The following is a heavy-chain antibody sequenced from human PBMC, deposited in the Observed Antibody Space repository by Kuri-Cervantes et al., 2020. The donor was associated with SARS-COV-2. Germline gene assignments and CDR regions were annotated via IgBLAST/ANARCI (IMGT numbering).Heavy chain of an antibody. Sequence: GGSLRLSCKGSGYSFSDYWIGWVRQMPRKGLEWMGIIYPGDSDTRYRPSFQGRVTISADTSIGTAYLRWSSLRASDTAIYYCARAVSGVSNPYYFDYWGPGTLVTVSS. CDR2: IYPGDSDT. V-gene: IGHV5-51*01. J-gene: IGHJ4*02. D-gene: IGHD3-10*01. CDR3: ARAVSGVSNPYYFDY. CDR1: GYSFSDYW.